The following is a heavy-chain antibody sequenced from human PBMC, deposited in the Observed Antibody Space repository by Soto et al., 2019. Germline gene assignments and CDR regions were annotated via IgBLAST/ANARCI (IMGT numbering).Heavy chain of an antibody. Sequence: QVQLVEAGGGVVQPGRSLRLSCAASGFTFSSFGMHWVRQAPGKGLEWVAVISFDGSNKYYADSVKGRFTISRDNSKNPLSLQMTSLKAEDTAVYYCAKDTSKYSNNWPAYYGLDVWGQGTTVTVSS. V-gene: IGHV3-30*18. CDR2: ISFDGSNK. J-gene: IGHJ6*02. CDR3: AKDTSKYSNNWPAYYGLDV. CDR1: GFTFSSFG. D-gene: IGHD1-1*01.